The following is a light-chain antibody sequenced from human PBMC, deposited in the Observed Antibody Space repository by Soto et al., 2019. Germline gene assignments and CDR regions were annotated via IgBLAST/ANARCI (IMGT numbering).Light chain of an antibody. V-gene: IGLV2-14*01. CDR2: EVS. CDR1: NSDISGYKY. Sequence: QSVLTQPASVSGSPGQSITISCTGTNSDISGYKYVSWYQQHPGKAPKLMIFEVSNRPSGVSNRFSGSKPGDTASLTISGLQAEDEADYYCISYTDRQSYLFGTGTKVTVL. CDR3: ISYTDRQSYL. J-gene: IGLJ1*01.